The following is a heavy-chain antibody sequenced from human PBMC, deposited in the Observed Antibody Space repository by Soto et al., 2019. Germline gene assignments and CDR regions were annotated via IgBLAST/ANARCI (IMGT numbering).Heavy chain of an antibody. J-gene: IGHJ6*02. V-gene: IGHV1-69*06. CDR2: IIPIFGTA. CDR3: ARDRPWVHYYDSSGYPPYYYYGMDV. Sequence: ASVKVSCKASGGTFSSYAISWVRQAPGQGLEWMGGIIPIFGTANYAQKFQGRVTITADKSTSTAYMELSSLRSEDTAVYYCARDRPWVHYYDSSGYPPYYYYGMDVWGQGTTVTVSS. D-gene: IGHD3-22*01. CDR1: GGTFSSYA.